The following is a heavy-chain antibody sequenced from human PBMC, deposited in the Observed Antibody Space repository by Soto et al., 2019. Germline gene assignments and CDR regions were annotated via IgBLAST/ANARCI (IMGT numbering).Heavy chain of an antibody. CDR1: GFTFSSYG. CDR2: IWYDGSNK. CDR3: ARDGHAIWFGIPPTDY. Sequence: PGGSLRLSCAASGFTFSSYGMHWVRQAPGKGLEWVAVIWYDGSNKYYADSVKGRFTISRDNSKNTLYLQMNSLRAEDTAVYYCARDGHAIWFGIPPTDYWGQGTLVNVSS. V-gene: IGHV3-33*01. J-gene: IGHJ4*02. D-gene: IGHD3-10*01.